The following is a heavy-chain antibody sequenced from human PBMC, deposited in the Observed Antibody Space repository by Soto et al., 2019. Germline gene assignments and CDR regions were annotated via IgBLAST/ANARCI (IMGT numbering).Heavy chain of an antibody. CDR3: VRSKGGYSYGTPFDY. J-gene: IGHJ4*02. Sequence: EVPLEESGGALVQPGRSLRLSCAASGFTFDDYAMYWVRQVLGKGLEWVSSISWNSGNIGYADSAKGRFTTSRDNAENSLYLQMNSLRPEDTALYYCVRSKGGYSYGTPFDYWGQGTLVTVSS. V-gene: IGHV3-9*01. CDR2: ISWNSGNI. CDR1: GFTFDDYA. D-gene: IGHD5-18*01.